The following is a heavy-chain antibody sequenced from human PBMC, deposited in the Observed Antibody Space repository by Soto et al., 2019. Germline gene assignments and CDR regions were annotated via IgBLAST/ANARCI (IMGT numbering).Heavy chain of an antibody. CDR2: VYYSGST. J-gene: IGHJ5*02. Sequence: PSETLSLTCTVSNGSISTYYCTWVRQPPGKGLEWIGYVYYSGSTNYNPSLKSRVGMSIDTSKNQFSLELKSVTAADTATYYCVRDYLLTGFDTWGQGTLVTVSS. CDR1: NGSISTYY. V-gene: IGHV4-59*01. D-gene: IGHD3-9*01. CDR3: VRDYLLTGFDT.